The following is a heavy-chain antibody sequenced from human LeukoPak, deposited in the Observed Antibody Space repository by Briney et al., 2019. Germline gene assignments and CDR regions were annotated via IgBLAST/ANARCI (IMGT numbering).Heavy chain of an antibody. D-gene: IGHD6-19*01. CDR2: IIPIFGTA. J-gene: IGHJ4*02. CDR1: GYTFTSYY. Sequence: SVKVSCKASGYTFTSYYMHWVRQAPGQGLEWMGRIIPIFGTANYAQKFQGRVTITTDESTSTAYMELSSLRSEDTAVYYCARADIAVAAAFDYWGQGTLVTVSS. V-gene: IGHV1-69*05. CDR3: ARADIAVAAAFDY.